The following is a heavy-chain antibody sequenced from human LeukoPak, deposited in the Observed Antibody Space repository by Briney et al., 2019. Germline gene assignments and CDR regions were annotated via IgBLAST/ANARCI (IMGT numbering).Heavy chain of an antibody. D-gene: IGHD2/OR15-2a*01. V-gene: IGHV4-34*01. CDR3: ARQISPYGMDV. J-gene: IGHJ6*02. CDR1: GGSFSGYY. Sequence: SETLSLTCAVYGGSFSGYYWSWIRQSPGKGLEWIGCIYYRGTTYSNPSLRSRVTISVDTSKSQFSLKLSSVTAADTAVYYCARQISPYGMDVWGQGTTVIVSS. CDR2: IYYRGTT.